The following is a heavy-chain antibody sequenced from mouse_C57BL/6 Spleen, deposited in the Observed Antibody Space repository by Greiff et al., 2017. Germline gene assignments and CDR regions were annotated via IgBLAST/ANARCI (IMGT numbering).Heavy chain of an antibody. CDR3: ASRYYGSSYFDY. CDR2: IDPSDSET. D-gene: IGHD1-1*01. Sequence: VKQSCKASGYTFTSYWMHWVKQRPIQGLEWIGNIDPSDSETHYNQKFKDKATLTVDKSSSTAYMQLSSLTSEDSAVYYCASRYYGSSYFDYWGQGTTLTVSS. J-gene: IGHJ2*01. CDR1: GYTFTSYW. V-gene: IGHV1-52*01.